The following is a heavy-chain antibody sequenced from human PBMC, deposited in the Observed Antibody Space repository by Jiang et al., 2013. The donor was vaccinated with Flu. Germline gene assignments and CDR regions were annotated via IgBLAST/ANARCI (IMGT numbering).Heavy chain of an antibody. CDR2: IYHGWEH. CDR3: ARQSYSTSWNTEFDL. V-gene: IGHV4-59*08. J-gene: IGHJ4*02. CDR1: GGSISRYY. Sequence: GPGLVKPSETLSLTCIVSGGSISRYYWSWIRQPPGKGLEWIGNIYHGWEHQLQPLLKSRVTMSVDTSKNQFSLKLTSVTAADTALYYCARQSYSTSWNTEFDLWGQGTQVTVSS. D-gene: IGHD6-13*01.